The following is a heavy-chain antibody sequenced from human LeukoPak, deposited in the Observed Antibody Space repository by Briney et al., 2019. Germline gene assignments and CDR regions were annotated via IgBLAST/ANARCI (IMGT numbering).Heavy chain of an antibody. CDR2: IYYSGST. V-gene: IGHV4-30-4*01. D-gene: IGHD3-10*01. J-gene: IGHJ4*02. CDR1: GGSISSGDYY. Sequence: PSQTLSLTCTVSGGSISSGDYYWSWIRQPPGTGLEWIGYIYYSGSTYYNPSLKSRVTISVDTSKNQFSLKLGSVTAADTAVYYCARVGWDYGSGSYYFGYWGQGTLVTVSS. CDR3: ARVGWDYGSGSYYFGY.